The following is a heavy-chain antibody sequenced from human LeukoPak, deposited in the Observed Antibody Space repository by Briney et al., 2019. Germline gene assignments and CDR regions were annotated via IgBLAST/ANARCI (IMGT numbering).Heavy chain of an antibody. Sequence: GASVKVSCKASGYTFTGYYMHWVRQAPGQGLEWMGWINPNGGGTNYAQKFQGRVTMTRDTSISTAYMELSRLRSDDTAVYYCARDLADSGRDETYYYYGMDVWGQGTTVTVSS. CDR1: GYTFTGYY. CDR3: ARDLADSGRDETYYYYGMDV. CDR2: INPNGGGT. V-gene: IGHV1-2*02. D-gene: IGHD5-12*01. J-gene: IGHJ6*02.